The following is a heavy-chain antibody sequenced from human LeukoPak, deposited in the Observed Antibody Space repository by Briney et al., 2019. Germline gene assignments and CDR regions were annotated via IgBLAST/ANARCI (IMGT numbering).Heavy chain of an antibody. V-gene: IGHV1-8*01. CDR1: GYTFTSYD. Sequence: ASVKVSCKASGYTFTSYDINWVRQATGQGLEWMGWMNPNSGNTGYAQKFQGRVTMTRNTSISTAYMELSSLRSEDTAVYYCALQRSLLCSSSPVGFDPWGQGTLVTVSS. CDR3: ALQRSLLCSSSPVGFDP. CDR2: MNPNSGNT. J-gene: IGHJ5*02. D-gene: IGHD6-13*01.